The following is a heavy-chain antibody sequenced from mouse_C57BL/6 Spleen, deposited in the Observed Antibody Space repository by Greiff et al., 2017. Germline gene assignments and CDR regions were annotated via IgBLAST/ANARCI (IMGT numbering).Heavy chain of an antibody. J-gene: IGHJ3*01. CDR1: GYAFSSYW. CDR2: IYPGDGDT. V-gene: IGHV1-80*01. D-gene: IGHD2-3*01. Sequence: QVHVKQSGAELVKPGASVKISCKASGYAFSSYWMNWVKQRPGKGLEWIGQIYPGDGDTNYNGKFKGKATLTADKSSSTAYMQLSSLTSEDSAVYFCARSGDGYYLFAYWGQGTLVTVSA. CDR3: ARSGDGYYLFAY.